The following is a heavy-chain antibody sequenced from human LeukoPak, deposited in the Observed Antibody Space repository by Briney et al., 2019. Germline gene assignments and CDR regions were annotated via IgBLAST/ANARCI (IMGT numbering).Heavy chain of an antibody. Sequence: PSETLSLTCTVSGGSISSYYWSWIRQPPGKGLEWIGYIYYSGSTNYNPSLKSRVTISVDTSKNQFSLKLSSVTAADTAVYYCARVGRAQWLDYDPWGQGTLVTVSS. J-gene: IGHJ5*02. CDR1: GGSISSYY. CDR2: IYYSGST. D-gene: IGHD6-19*01. CDR3: ARVGRAQWLDYDP. V-gene: IGHV4-59*01.